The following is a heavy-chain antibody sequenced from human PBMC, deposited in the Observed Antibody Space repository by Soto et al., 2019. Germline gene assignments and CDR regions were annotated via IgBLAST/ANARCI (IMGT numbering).Heavy chain of an antibody. CDR1: GFTFNTYS. V-gene: IGHV3-33*01. J-gene: IGHJ4*02. D-gene: IGHD4-17*01. Sequence: HPVGSLRLSCEASGFTFNTYSMHWVRRPPGKGLEWLAAIWYDGTQKYYADSVKGRFIISRDNSKKTLYLEMNSLRAEDTAVYYCARAGGTTVTGLWHFDSWGQGTLVTVSS. CDR2: IWYDGTQK. CDR3: ARAGGTTVTGLWHFDS.